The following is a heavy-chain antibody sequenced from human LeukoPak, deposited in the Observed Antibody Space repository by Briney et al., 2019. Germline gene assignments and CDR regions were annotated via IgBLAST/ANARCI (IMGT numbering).Heavy chain of an antibody. D-gene: IGHD2-15*01. V-gene: IGHV4-59*11. CDR3: ARVGGREDYFDY. CDR2: IYYSGST. Sequence: SETLSLTCTVSGGSISSHYWSWIRQPPGKGLEWIGYIYYSGSTNYNPSLKSRVTISVDTSKNQFSLKLSSVTAADTAVYYCARVGGREDYFDYWGQGIPVTVSS. J-gene: IGHJ4*02. CDR1: GGSISSHY.